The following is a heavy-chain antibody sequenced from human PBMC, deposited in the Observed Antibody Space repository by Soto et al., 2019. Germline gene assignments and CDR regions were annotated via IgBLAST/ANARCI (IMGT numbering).Heavy chain of an antibody. CDR1: GGTFSSYA. Sequence: QVQLVQSGAEVKKPGSSVKVSCKASGGTFSSYAISWVRQAPGQGLEWMGGIIPIFGTATYEQKFQGRVTITADEATSTAYMELSSLRSEDTSVYYGARGKTMFRGVPSIPRWFYPCGQGTLVTVSS. V-gene: IGHV1-69*01. D-gene: IGHD3-10*01. J-gene: IGHJ5*02. CDR3: ARGKTMFRGVPSIPRWFYP. CDR2: IIPIFGTA.